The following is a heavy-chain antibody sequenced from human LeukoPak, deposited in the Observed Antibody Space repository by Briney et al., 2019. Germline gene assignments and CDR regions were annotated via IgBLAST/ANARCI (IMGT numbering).Heavy chain of an antibody. Sequence: GGSLRLSCAASGFTVSSKYMSWVRQAPGKGLEWVSVIYTGETTYYADSVKGRFTISRDNSKNTLYLQMDGLRVEDTAVYYCARVQGSGLFRWYWGQGTLVTVSS. J-gene: IGHJ4*02. CDR3: ARVQGSGLFRWY. V-gene: IGHV3-66*01. CDR2: IYTGETT. CDR1: GFTVSSKY. D-gene: IGHD2-15*01.